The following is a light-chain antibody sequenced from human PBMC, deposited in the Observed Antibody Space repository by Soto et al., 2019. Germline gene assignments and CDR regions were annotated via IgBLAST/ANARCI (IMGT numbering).Light chain of an antibody. V-gene: IGKV3-15*01. CDR2: GAS. CDR3: QQYNNWSWT. CDR1: QSISSN. J-gene: IGKJ1*01. Sequence: ILMTQSPDTLSVSPGGRATLSCRASQSISSNLAWYLQKVGQAPRLLIYGASTRAPGISARFSGSGSGTEFTLTISSLQSEDFAIYYCQQYNNWSWTFGQGTKVDIK.